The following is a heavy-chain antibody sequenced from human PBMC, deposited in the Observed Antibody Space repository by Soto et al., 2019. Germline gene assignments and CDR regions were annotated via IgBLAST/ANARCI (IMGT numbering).Heavy chain of an antibody. J-gene: IGHJ3*02. Sequence: QVQLVESGGGLVKPGGSLRLSCAASGFTFNDYYMTWIRQATGKGLEWVSYISSSGSGIYYADSMKGRFTISRDNAKKSLYMQMSSLRAEDTAVYYCARAYSDAFDIWGQGTMVTVSS. D-gene: IGHD2-15*01. CDR1: GFTFNDYY. V-gene: IGHV3-11*01. CDR2: ISSSGSGI. CDR3: ARAYSDAFDI.